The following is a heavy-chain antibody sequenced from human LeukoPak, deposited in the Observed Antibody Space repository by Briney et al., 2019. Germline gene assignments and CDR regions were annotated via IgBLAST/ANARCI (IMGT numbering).Heavy chain of an antibody. CDR3: ARGYCSSTSCSPGGYWFDP. J-gene: IGHJ5*02. Sequence: SVKVSCKASGGTFSSYAISWVRQAPGQGLEWMGGIIPIFGTANYAQKFQGRVTITTDESTSTAYTELSSLRSEDTAVYYCARGYCSSTSCSPGGYWFDPWGQGTLVTVSS. CDR1: GGTFSSYA. V-gene: IGHV1-69*05. D-gene: IGHD2-2*01. CDR2: IIPIFGTA.